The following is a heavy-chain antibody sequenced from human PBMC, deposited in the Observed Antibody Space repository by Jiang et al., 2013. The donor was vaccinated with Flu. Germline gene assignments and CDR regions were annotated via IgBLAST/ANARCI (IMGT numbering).Heavy chain of an antibody. J-gene: IGHJ6*02. CDR1: GGTFSSYA. V-gene: IGHV1-69*01. CDR2: IIPIFGTA. CDR3: ARNVEMNTLHYYYYGMDV. D-gene: IGHD5-24*01. Sequence: QLVESGAEVKKPGSSVKVSCKASGGTFSSYAISWVRQAPGQGLEWMGGIIPIFGTANYAQKFQGRVTITADESTSTAYMELSSLRSEDTAVYYCARNVEMNTLHYYYYGMDVWGQGTTVTVSS.